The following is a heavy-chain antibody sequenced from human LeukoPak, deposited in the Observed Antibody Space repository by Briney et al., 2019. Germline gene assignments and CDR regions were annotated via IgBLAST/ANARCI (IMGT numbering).Heavy chain of an antibody. CDR1: GYTFTSYA. D-gene: IGHD3-22*01. Sequence: ASVKVSCKASGYTFTSYAMNWVRQAPGQGPEWMGWINTNTGNPTYAQGFTGRFVFSLDTSVSTAYLQISSLKAEDTAVYYCARYVPYYDSSGYPYYYFDYWGQGTLVTVSS. CDR2: INTNTGNP. CDR3: ARYVPYYDSSGYPYYYFDY. J-gene: IGHJ4*02. V-gene: IGHV7-4-1*02.